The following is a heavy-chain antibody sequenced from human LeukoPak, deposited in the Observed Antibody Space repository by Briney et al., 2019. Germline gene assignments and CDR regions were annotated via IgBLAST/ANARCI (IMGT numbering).Heavy chain of an antibody. CDR3: ARTTTKYNTYDY. D-gene: IGHD4-17*01. CDR1: GGSIRGSY. J-gene: IGHJ4*02. V-gene: IGHV4-59*01. CDR2: IYYSGST. Sequence: SETLSLTCTVSGGSIRGSYWSWIRQPPGKGLEWIGYIYYSGSTDYNPSLKSRVTISVDTSKNQFSLKLNSMTAADTAVYYCARTTTKYNTYDYWGQGTLVTVSS.